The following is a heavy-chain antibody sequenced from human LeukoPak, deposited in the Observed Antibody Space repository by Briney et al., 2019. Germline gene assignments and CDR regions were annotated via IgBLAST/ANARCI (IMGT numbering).Heavy chain of an antibody. J-gene: IGHJ4*02. CDR3: AGLAVAETGPFDY. D-gene: IGHD6-19*01. CDR2: IYYSGST. Sequence: PSETLSLTCTVSGGSISSYYWSWIRQPPGKGLEWIGYIYYSGSTNYNPSLKSRVTISVDTSKNQFSLKLSSVTAADTAVYYCAGLAVAETGPFDYWGQGTLVTVSS. V-gene: IGHV4-59*08. CDR1: GGSISSYY.